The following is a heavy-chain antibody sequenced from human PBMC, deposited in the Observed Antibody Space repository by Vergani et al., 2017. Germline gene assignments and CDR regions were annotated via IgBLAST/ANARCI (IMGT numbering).Heavy chain of an antibody. D-gene: IGHD5-24*01. Sequence: QVQLVQSGAEVKKPGSSVKVSCKASGGTFSSYAISWARQAPGQGLEWMGRIIPIFGTANYAQKFQGRVTITADESTSTAYMELSSLRSEDTAVYYCARDRARRDGYNRNGMDVWGQGTTVTVSS. V-gene: IGHV1-69*18. CDR2: IIPIFGTA. CDR3: ARDRARRDGYNRNGMDV. J-gene: IGHJ6*02. CDR1: GGTFSSYA.